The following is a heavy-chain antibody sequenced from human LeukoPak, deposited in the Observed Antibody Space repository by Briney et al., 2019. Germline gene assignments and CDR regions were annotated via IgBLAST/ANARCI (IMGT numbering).Heavy chain of an antibody. CDR3: AIHMPDPYYFDY. V-gene: IGHV1-2*02. CDR1: GYTFTSYF. CDR2: INPKTGGT. Sequence: GASVKVSCKASGYTFTSYFIHWVRQAPGQGLEWMGWINPKTGGTNYAQRFQGRVTMTRDTSITTAYMELSRLRSDDTAVYYCAIHMPDPYYFDYWGQGTLVTVSS. D-gene: IGHD2-2*01. J-gene: IGHJ4*02.